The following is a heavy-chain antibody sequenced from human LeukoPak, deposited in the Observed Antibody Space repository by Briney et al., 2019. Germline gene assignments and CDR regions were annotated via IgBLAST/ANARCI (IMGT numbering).Heavy chain of an antibody. J-gene: IGHJ4*02. Sequence: SGPALVKPTQTLTLTCTFSGFSLSTSGVCVSWIRQPPGKALEWLARIDWDDDKYYSTSLKTRLTISKDTSKNQVVLKMTNMDPVDTATYYCARVNSVTRKHFDYWGQGTLVTVSS. D-gene: IGHD2-2*01. V-gene: IGHV2-70*11. CDR2: IDWDDDK. CDR1: GFSLSTSGVC. CDR3: ARVNSVTRKHFDY.